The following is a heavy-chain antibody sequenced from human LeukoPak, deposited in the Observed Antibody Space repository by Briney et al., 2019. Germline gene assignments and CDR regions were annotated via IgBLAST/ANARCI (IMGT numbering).Heavy chain of an antibody. Sequence: HPGGSLRLSCAASGFTFNDAWMNWVRQAPGKGLEWVSGFSGSGDNTYYAEYVKGRFTISRDNSKNTLYLQMNSLRAEDTAVYYCARGAPAGPFDAFDIWGQGTMVTVSS. CDR1: GFTFNDAW. J-gene: IGHJ3*02. CDR3: ARGAPAGPFDAFDI. D-gene: IGHD6-13*01. CDR2: FSGSGDNT. V-gene: IGHV3-23*01.